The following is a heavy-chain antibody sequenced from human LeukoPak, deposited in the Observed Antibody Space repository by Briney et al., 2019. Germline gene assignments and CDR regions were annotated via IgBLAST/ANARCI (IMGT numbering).Heavy chain of an antibody. J-gene: IGHJ6*02. CDR2: INYSGST. V-gene: IGHV4-31*03. Sequence: SQTLSLTCTVSGGSLSSGGNYWSWIRQNPGRGLEWLGYINYSGSTYYNPSLKSRVTISVDTSKNQFSLKLSSVTAADTAVYYCARNELISSNYYYYGMDVWGQGTTVTVSS. CDR3: ARNELISSNYYYYGMDV. CDR1: GGSLSSGGNY.